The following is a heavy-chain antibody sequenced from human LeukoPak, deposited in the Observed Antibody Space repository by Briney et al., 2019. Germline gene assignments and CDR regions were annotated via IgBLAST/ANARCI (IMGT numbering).Heavy chain of an antibody. J-gene: IGHJ5*02. Sequence: PSETLSLTCAVYGGSFSGYYWSWIRQPPGKGLEWIGEINHSGSTNYNPSLKSRVTISVDTSKNQFSLKLSSVTAADTAVYYCTVIADIVVVPAAMGSNWFDPWGQGTLVTVSS. CDR2: INHSGST. CDR1: GGSFSGYY. D-gene: IGHD2-2*01. V-gene: IGHV4-34*01. CDR3: TVIADIVVVPAAMGSNWFDP.